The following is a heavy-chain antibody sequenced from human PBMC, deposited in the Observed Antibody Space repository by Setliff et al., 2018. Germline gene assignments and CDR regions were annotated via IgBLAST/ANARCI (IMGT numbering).Heavy chain of an antibody. V-gene: IGHV4-61*01. J-gene: IGHJ4*02. D-gene: IGHD6-6*01. CDR1: DDSISSRHYY. CDR3: ARGRNIAARLLDS. Sequence: SETLSLTCTVSDDSISSRHYYWSWIRQPPGKGLEWIGYIYYSGSTNYNPSLKSRVTISVDTSKDQFSLKLISMTAADTAVYYCARGRNIAARLLDSWGQGTLVTVSS. CDR2: IYYSGST.